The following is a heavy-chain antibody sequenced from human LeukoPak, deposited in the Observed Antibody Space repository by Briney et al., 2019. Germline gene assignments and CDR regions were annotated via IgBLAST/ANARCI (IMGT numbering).Heavy chain of an antibody. J-gene: IGHJ4*02. D-gene: IGHD2-21*01. V-gene: IGHV4-39*01. CDR2: IYYSGST. CDR3: ARHSPGRLFSY. CDR1: GGSISSSSYY. Sequence: SETLSLTCTVSGGSISSSSYYWGWIRQPPGKGLEWIGSIYYSGSTYYNPSLKSRVTISVDTSKNQFSLRLSSVTAADTAVYSCARHSPGRLFSYWGQGTLVTVSS.